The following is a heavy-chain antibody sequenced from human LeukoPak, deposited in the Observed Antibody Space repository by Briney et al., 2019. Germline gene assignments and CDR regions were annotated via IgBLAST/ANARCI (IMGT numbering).Heavy chain of an antibody. CDR2: MKQDGSEK. CDR1: GINFRGYW. J-gene: IGHJ4*02. Sequence: AGGSLRLSCAVSGINFRGYWMAWVRQAPGKGLEWVANMKQDGSEKYYVDSVKGRFTISRDNAKNSLYLEMSSLRVEDTAVYYCARDLGHTGYDLYDYWGQGTLVTVSS. V-gene: IGHV3-7*01. CDR3: ARDLGHTGYDLYDY. D-gene: IGHD5-12*01.